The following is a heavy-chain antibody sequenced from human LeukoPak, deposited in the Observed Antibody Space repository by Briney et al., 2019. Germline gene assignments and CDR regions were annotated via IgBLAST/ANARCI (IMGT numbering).Heavy chain of an antibody. CDR2: ISDSGGTT. V-gene: IGHV3-23*01. D-gene: IGHD6-19*01. CDR1: GFTFSNLA. J-gene: IGHJ4*02. CDR3: AKDARRSSGWYFFDH. Sequence: GGSLRLSCVASGFTFSNLAMGWVRQAPGEGLEWVSVISDSGGTTYYADSVKGRFTISRDNSRNTLYLQMNSLRVEDTAVYYCAKDARRSSGWYFFDHWGQGTLVTVSS.